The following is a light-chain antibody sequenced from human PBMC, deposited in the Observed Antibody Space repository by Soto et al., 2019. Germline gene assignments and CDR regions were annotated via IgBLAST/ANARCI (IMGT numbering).Light chain of an antibody. CDR3: QAWDSSTGVV. CDR1: KLGDKY. J-gene: IGLJ2*01. Sequence: SYELTQPPSVSVSPGQTASITCSGDKLGDKYACWYQQKPGQSPVLVIYGDSKRPSGIPERFSGSNSGNTATLTISGTQAXXXXXXXXQAWDSSTGVVFGGGTKLTVL. V-gene: IGLV3-1*01. CDR2: GDS.